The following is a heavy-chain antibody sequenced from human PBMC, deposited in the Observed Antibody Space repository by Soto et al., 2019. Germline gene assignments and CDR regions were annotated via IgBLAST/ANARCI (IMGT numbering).Heavy chain of an antibody. J-gene: IGHJ5*02. CDR2: IFYSGST. CDR3: ARVVNTMLRGVNFWFDP. D-gene: IGHD3-10*01. V-gene: IGHV4-39*01. Sequence: PSETLSLTCTVSGGSISSSSYYWGWIRQPPGKGLEWIGSIFYSGSTHHNPSLKSRVTISVDTSKNQFSLKLSSVTAADTAVYYCARVVNTMLRGVNFWFDPGAREPWSPSPQ. CDR1: GGSISSSSYY.